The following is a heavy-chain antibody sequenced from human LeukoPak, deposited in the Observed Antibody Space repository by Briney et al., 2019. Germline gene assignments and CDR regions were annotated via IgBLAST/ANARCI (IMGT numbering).Heavy chain of an antibody. Sequence: ASVKVSCKASGYTFTSYAMNWVRQAPGQGLEWMGWINTNTGNPTYAQGFTGRFVFSLDTSVSTAYLQISSLKAEDTAVYYCARGGSYCSSTSCPLYYYYMDVWGKGTTVTVSS. V-gene: IGHV7-4-1*02. CDR2: INTNTGNP. D-gene: IGHD2-2*01. CDR3: ARGGSYCSSTSCPLYYYYMDV. J-gene: IGHJ6*03. CDR1: GYTFTSYA.